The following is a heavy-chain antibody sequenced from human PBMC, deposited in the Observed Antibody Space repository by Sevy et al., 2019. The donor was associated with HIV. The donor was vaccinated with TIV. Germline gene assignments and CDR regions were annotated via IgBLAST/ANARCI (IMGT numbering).Heavy chain of an antibody. V-gene: IGHV3-15*01. Sequence: GGSLRLSCAVSGLTFNNAWMNWVRQAPGTGLQWVGLIKSKIDGETTDYAAPVKGRFTISRHDSKNTLFLQMNSLKVEDTAVYYCATAPGYYDSAPFDYWGPGTLVTVSS. D-gene: IGHD3-9*01. CDR3: ATAPGYYDSAPFDY. J-gene: IGHJ4*02. CDR1: GLTFNNAW. CDR2: IKSKIDGETT.